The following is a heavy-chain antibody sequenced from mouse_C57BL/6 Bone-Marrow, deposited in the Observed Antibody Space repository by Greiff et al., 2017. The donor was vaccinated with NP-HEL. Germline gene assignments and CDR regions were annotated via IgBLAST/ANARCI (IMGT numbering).Heavy chain of an antibody. V-gene: IGHV1-15*01. CDR1: GYTFPDYE. J-gene: IGHJ2*01. CDR2: LDPETGGT. Sequence: VQLQQSGAELVRPGASVTLSCKASGYTFPDYEMHWVKQTPVHGLEWIGALDPETGGTASNQKFKGTAILTADKSSSTAYMELSILTSDDSAVYYCTRTVYGSSYLYYFDYWGKGTTLTVSS. CDR3: TRTVYGSSYLYYFDY. D-gene: IGHD1-1*01.